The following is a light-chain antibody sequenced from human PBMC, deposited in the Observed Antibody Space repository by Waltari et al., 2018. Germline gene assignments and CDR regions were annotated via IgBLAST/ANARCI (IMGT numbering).Light chain of an antibody. CDR1: QSVSIY. V-gene: IGKV3-11*01. J-gene: IGKJ1*01. Sequence: ELVLTQSPATLSLSPGERATLSCRASQSVSIYLALYQQQPGQAPRLLICDASNRATGIPARFGGSGSGTDFTLTISSLETEDFAVYYCQQRSNWRVWTFGQGTKVEIK. CDR3: QQRSNWRVWT. CDR2: DAS.